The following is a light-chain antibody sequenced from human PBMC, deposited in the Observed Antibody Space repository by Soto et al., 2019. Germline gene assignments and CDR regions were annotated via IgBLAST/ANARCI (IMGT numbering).Light chain of an antibody. J-gene: IGLJ1*01. CDR1: TSNIASNA. CDR2: SDN. Sequence: QSVLTQPPSASGTPGQRVTISCSGSTSNIASNAINWFQQLPGTAPKLLLYSDNHRPSGVPDRFSGSKSGTSASLAISGLQSEDEADYYCATWADSLKTYVFGTGTKLTVL. V-gene: IGLV1-44*01. CDR3: ATWADSLKTYV.